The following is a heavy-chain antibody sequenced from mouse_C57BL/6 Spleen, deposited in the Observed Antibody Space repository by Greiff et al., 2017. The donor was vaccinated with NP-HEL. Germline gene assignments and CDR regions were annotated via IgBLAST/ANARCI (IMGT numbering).Heavy chain of an antibody. CDR1: GYAFSSSW. CDR3: ANYDYDGFAY. CDR2: IYPGDGDT. V-gene: IGHV1-82*01. J-gene: IGHJ3*01. Sequence: VKLMESGPELVKPGASVKISCKASGYAFSSSWMNWVKQRPGKGLEWIGRIYPGDGDTNYNGKFKGKATLTADKSSSTAYMQLSSLTSEDSAVYFCANYDYDGFAYWGQGTLVTVSA. D-gene: IGHD2-4*01.